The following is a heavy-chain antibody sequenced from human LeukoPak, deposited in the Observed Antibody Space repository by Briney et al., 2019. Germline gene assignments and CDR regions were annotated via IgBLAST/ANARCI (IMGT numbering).Heavy chain of an antibody. CDR2: INHSVST. Sequence: SETLSLTCAVYGGSFSGYYWSWIRQPPGKGREWIGEINHSVSTNYNPSLKSRVTISVDTSKNQFSLKLSSVTAAETAVYYCASQSTGIAAAGNWFDPWGQGALVTVSS. V-gene: IGHV4-34*01. J-gene: IGHJ5*02. D-gene: IGHD6-13*01. CDR1: GGSFSGYY. CDR3: ASQSTGIAAAGNWFDP.